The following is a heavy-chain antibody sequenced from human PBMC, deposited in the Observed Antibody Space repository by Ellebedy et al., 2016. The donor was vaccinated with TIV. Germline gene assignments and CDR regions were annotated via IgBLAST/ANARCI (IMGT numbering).Heavy chain of an antibody. CDR3: AREDAFDI. CDR1: GYTFTKYT. CDR2: VNPNSGDT. Sequence: AASVKVSCKASGYTFTKYTINWVRQSTGQGLEWMGWVNPNSGDTDYAQKFRDRVTMTRDTSTNTAYLELSSLRSEDTAVYYCAREDAFDIWGQGTMVTVSS. J-gene: IGHJ3*02. V-gene: IGHV1-8*01.